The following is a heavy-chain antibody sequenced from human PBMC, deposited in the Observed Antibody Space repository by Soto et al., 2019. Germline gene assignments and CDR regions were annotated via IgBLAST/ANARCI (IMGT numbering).Heavy chain of an antibody. D-gene: IGHD2-15*01. V-gene: IGHV3-48*01. Sequence: EVQLVESGGGLVQPGGSLRLSCAASGFTFSSYSMNWVRQAPGKGLEWVSYISSSSSTIYYADSVKGRFTISRDNAKNSLYLQMNSLRAEDTAVYYCARDDLGYCSGGSCYYYYMDVWGKGTTVTVSS. CDR1: GFTFSSYS. CDR3: ARDDLGYCSGGSCYYYYMDV. CDR2: ISSSSSTI. J-gene: IGHJ6*03.